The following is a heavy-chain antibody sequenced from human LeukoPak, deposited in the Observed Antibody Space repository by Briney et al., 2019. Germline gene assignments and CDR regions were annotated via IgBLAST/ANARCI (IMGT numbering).Heavy chain of an antibody. J-gene: IGHJ4*02. D-gene: IGHD3-22*01. CDR2: IYYSEST. Sequence: KPSETLSLTCTVSGGSVSSGSYYWSWIRQPPGKGLEWFRYIYYSESTNYNPSLKSRVTISVDTSKHQFSLKLSSVTAADTAVYYCARGGYGEYYYDSSGYYLFDYWGQGTLVTVSS. V-gene: IGHV4-61*01. CDR3: ARGGYGEYYYDSSGYYLFDY. CDR1: GGSVSSGSYY.